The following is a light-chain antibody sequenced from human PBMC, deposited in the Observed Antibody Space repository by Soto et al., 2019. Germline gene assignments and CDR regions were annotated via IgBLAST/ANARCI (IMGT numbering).Light chain of an antibody. J-gene: IGKJ5*01. CDR2: GAS. Sequence: MMRTQSPATLSVSPGERVTLSCRTSHSVNSHVAWYQQKPGQAPRLLIYGASTRATGIPARFSGSGSGTEFTLTISSLQSEDFAVYYCQQYSNWPPITFGQGTRLEI. CDR1: HSVNSH. V-gene: IGKV3-15*01. CDR3: QQYSNWPPIT.